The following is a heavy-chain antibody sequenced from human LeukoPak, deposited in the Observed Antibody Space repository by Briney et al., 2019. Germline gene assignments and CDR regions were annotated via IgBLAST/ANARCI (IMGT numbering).Heavy chain of an antibody. CDR3: ARQITMVRGVIIQNYFDY. CDR2: IYPGDSDT. D-gene: IGHD3-10*01. J-gene: IGHJ4*02. Sequence: GESLKISCKGSGYSFTSYWIGWVRQMPGEGLEWMGIIYPGDSDTRYSPSFQGQVTISADKSISTAYLQWSSLKASDTAMYYCARQITMVRGVIIQNYFDYWGQGTLVTVSS. CDR1: GYSFTSYW. V-gene: IGHV5-51*01.